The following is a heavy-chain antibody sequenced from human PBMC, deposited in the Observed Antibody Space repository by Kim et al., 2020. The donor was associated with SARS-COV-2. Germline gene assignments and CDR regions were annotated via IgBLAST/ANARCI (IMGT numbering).Heavy chain of an antibody. V-gene: IGHV3-15*01. CDR3: TTLTSIVVVVAATDAFDI. J-gene: IGHJ3*02. Sequence: KGRFTISRDDSKNTLYLQMNSLKTEDTAVYYCTTLTSIVVVVAATDAFDIWGQGTMVTVSS. D-gene: IGHD2-15*01.